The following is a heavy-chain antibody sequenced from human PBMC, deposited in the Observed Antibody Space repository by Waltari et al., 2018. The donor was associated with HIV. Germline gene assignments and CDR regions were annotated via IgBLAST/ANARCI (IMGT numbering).Heavy chain of an antibody. CDR1: GGSIQDYY. J-gene: IGHJ3*02. Sequence: QVQLHQWGAGLVKPSATLSLTCAVYGGSIQDYYWTWIRQLPGKGLEGIGEVNHSGCTNHNPSLKSRVNTSLGTSKNQFSLKLTSVTEADTAIYYCARKGQQLAPGIFDIWGQGTIVTISS. CDR2: VNHSGCT. D-gene: IGHD6-13*01. CDR3: ARKGQQLAPGIFDI. V-gene: IGHV4-34*01.